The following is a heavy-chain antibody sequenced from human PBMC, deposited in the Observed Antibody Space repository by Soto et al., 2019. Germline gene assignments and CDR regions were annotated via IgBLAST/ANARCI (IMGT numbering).Heavy chain of an antibody. CDR2: IYYSGST. CDR1: GGSISSYY. D-gene: IGHD3-10*01. J-gene: IGHJ5*02. V-gene: IGHV4-59*01. CDR3: AREPYYGSGYNWFDP. Sequence: SETLSLTCTVSGGSISSYYWSWIRQPPGKGLEWIGYIYYSGSTNYNPSLKSRVTISVDTPKNQFSLKLSSVTAADTAVYYCAREPYYGSGYNWFDPWGQGTLVTVSS.